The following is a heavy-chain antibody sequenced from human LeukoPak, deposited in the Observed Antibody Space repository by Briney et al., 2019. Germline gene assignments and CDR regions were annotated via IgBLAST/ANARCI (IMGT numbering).Heavy chain of an antibody. CDR2: INHSGST. J-gene: IGHJ4*02. V-gene: IGHV4-39*07. D-gene: IGHD2-2*02. Sequence: SETLSLTCTVSGVSISSGDYYWSWIRQPPGKGLEWIGEINHSGSTNYNPSLKSRVTISVDTSKNQFSLKLSSVTAADTAVYYCARGFVPAAISTPFDYWGQGTLVTVSS. CDR3: ARGFVPAAISTPFDY. CDR1: GVSISSGDYY.